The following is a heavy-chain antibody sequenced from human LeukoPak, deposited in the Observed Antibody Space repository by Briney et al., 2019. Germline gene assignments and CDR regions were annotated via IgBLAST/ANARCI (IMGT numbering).Heavy chain of an antibody. Sequence: ASVTVSCKASGYTFTSYYMHWVRQAPGQGLEWMGIINPSGGSTSYAQKFQGRVTMTRDTSTSTVYMELSSLRSEDTAVYYCARSRYYDSSGYYNGAFDIWGQGTMVTVSS. CDR1: GYTFTSYY. D-gene: IGHD3-22*01. V-gene: IGHV1-46*01. CDR3: ARSRYYDSSGYYNGAFDI. J-gene: IGHJ3*02. CDR2: INPSGGST.